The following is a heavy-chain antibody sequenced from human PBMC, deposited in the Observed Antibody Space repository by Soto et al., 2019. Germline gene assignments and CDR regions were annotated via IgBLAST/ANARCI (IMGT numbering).Heavy chain of an antibody. CDR1: GFTFSSYA. CDR3: ATCRNSGYDSEDY. CDR2: ISGSGGST. Sequence: PGGSLRLSCAASGFTFSSYATSWVRQAPGKGLEWVSAISGSGGSTYYADSVKGRFTISRDNSKNTLYLQMNSLRAEDTAVYYCATCRNSGYDSEDYWGQGTLVTVSS. V-gene: IGHV3-23*01. D-gene: IGHD5-12*01. J-gene: IGHJ4*02.